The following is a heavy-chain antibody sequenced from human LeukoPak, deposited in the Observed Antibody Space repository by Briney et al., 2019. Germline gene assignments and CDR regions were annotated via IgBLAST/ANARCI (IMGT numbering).Heavy chain of an antibody. CDR3: AKGPYYYDSSGYYYVPYLDY. CDR2: ISGSGGST. V-gene: IGHV3-23*01. J-gene: IGHJ4*02. D-gene: IGHD3-22*01. Sequence: GGSLRLSCAASGFTFSSYAMSWVRQAPGKGLEWVSAISGSGGSTYYADSVKGRFTISRDNSKNTLYLQMNSLRAEDTAVYYCAKGPYYYDSSGYYYVPYLDYWGQGTLVTVSS. CDR1: GFTFSSYA.